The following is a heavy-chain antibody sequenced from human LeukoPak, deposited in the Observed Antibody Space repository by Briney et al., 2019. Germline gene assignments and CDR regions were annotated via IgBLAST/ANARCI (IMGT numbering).Heavy chain of an antibody. V-gene: IGHV3-74*01. CDR3: ARDRSDILTGYNDAFDI. J-gene: IGHJ3*02. CDR2: INSDGSST. Sequence: GGSLRLSCAASGFTFSSYWMHWVRQAPGKGLVWVSRINSDGSSTSYADSVKGRFTISRDNAKNSLYLQMNSLRVDDTAVYYCARDRSDILTGYNDAFDIWGQGTMVTVSS. D-gene: IGHD3-9*01. CDR1: GFTFSSYW.